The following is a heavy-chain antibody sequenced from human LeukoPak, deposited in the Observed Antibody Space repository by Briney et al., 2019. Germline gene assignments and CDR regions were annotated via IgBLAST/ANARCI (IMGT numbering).Heavy chain of an antibody. CDR1: GFTFDDHG. Sequence: GGSLRLSCAASGFTFDDHGMSWVRQAPGKGLEWVSSISSSSSYIYYADSVKGRFTISRDNAKNSLYLQMNSLRAEDTAVYYCARDVSDYDSSGYYYYDDAFDIWGQGTMVTVSS. CDR3: ARDVSDYDSSGYYYYDDAFDI. CDR2: ISSSSSYI. J-gene: IGHJ3*02. D-gene: IGHD3-22*01. V-gene: IGHV3-21*01.